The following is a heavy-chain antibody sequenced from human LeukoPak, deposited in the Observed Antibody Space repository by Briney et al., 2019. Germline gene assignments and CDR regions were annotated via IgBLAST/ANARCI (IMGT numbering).Heavy chain of an antibody. V-gene: IGHV4-39*07. D-gene: IGHD3-10*01. CDR1: GGSIRSSSYY. CDR3: ARDKVGRLVI. Sequence: SETLSLTCTVSGGSIRSSSYYWGWIRQPPGKGLEWIGSIYYSGSTYYNPSLKSRVTISVDTSKNQFSLKLSSVTAADTAVYYCARDKVGRLVIWGQGTMVTVSS. J-gene: IGHJ3*02. CDR2: IYYSGST.